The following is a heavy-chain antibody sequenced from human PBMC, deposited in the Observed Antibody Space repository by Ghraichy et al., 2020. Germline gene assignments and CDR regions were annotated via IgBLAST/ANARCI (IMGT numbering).Heavy chain of an antibody. Sequence: GGSLNISCAASGFSLSSYGMNWVRQGPGKGLEWVSYISNTGSTRNYADSVKGRFTVSRDNAENSLYLQMNSLRDEDTAVYYCARGGATRPDYWGQGTLVTVSS. J-gene: IGHJ4*02. CDR2: ISNTGSTR. CDR3: ARGGATRPDY. D-gene: IGHD1-1*01. CDR1: GFSLSSYG. V-gene: IGHV3-48*02.